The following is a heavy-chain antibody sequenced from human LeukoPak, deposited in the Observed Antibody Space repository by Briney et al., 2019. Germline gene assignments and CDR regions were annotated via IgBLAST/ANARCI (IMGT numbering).Heavy chain of an antibody. V-gene: IGHV3-23*01. Sequence: GGSLRLSCAASAFTFISYAMSWVRQASGKGLEWVSAISGSGGSTYYADSVKGRFPISRNNSKNTLYLQMNSLRAEDTAVYYGAKGSIVVVPAAQFDPWGQGTLVTVSS. D-gene: IGHD2-2*01. CDR1: AFTFISYA. J-gene: IGHJ5*02. CDR3: AKGSIVVVPAAQFDP. CDR2: ISGSGGST.